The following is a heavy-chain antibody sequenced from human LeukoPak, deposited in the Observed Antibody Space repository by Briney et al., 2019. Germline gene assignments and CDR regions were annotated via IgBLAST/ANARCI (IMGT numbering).Heavy chain of an antibody. Sequence: PSETLSLTCTVSGGSISSYYWSWLRQPPGKGLEWIGYIYYSENTNYNPSLKSRVTLSVDTSKNRFSLKLSSVTAADTAVYYCARSHKAMAGEGLFDYWGQGTLVTVSS. J-gene: IGHJ4*02. CDR3: ARSHKAMAGEGLFDY. CDR1: GGSISSYY. V-gene: IGHV4-59*01. CDR2: IYYSENT. D-gene: IGHD5-18*01.